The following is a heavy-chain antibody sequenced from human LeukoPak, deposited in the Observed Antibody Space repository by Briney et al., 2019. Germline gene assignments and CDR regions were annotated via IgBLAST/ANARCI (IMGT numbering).Heavy chain of an antibody. J-gene: IGHJ4*02. Sequence: SVKVSCKASGGTFSSYAISWVRQAPGQGLEWMGGIIPIFGTANYAQKFQGRVTITADESTSTAYMELSSLRSEDTAVYYCNLRITIFGVVRANYWGQGTLVTVSS. CDR1: GGTFSSYA. CDR3: NLRITIFGVVRANY. V-gene: IGHV1-69*13. CDR2: IIPIFGTA. D-gene: IGHD3-3*01.